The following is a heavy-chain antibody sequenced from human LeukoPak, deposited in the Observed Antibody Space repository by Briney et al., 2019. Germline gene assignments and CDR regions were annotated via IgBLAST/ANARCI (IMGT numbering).Heavy chain of an antibody. CDR2: IYSIGTT. CDR1: GFAVSSNF. V-gene: IGHV3-53*01. J-gene: IGHJ4*02. D-gene: IGHD4/OR15-4a*01. CDR3: ARDRDYGGFDY. Sequence: PGGSLRLSCAASGFAVSSNFMSWVRQAPGKGLEWVSVIYSIGTTYYADSVKGRSTIPRDNTRNTLYLQMNSLRAEDTAVYYCARDRDYGGFDYWGQGTLVTVSS.